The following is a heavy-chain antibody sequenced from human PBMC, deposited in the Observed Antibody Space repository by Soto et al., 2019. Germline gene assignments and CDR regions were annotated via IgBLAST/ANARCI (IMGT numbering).Heavy chain of an antibody. CDR3: ARVRSGWCDY. V-gene: IGHV3-21*01. J-gene: IGHJ4*02. CDR1: GFTFSNCT. CDR2: ITSSSTYI. Sequence: EVQLVESGGGLVKPGGSLRLSCAASGFTFSNCTMNWVRQAPGKGLEWVSSITSSSTYIYYADSVKGRFAISRDNAKNSLYLQMNSLRAEDTAVYYCARVRSGWCDYWGQGTLVTVSS. D-gene: IGHD6-19*01.